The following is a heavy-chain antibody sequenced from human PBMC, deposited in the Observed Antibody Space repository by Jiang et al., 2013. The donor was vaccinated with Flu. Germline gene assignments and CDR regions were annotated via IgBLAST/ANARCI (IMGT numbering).Heavy chain of an antibody. J-gene: IGHJ4*02. Sequence: HWVRQAPGKGLEWVAFIRYDGSNKYYADSVKGRFTISRDNSKNTLYLQMNSLRPEDTAVYYCVSSGPDQLAGFDYWGQGTLVTVSS. CDR3: VSSGPDQLAGFDY. CDR2: IRYDGSNK. V-gene: IGHV3-30*02. D-gene: IGHD6-19*01.